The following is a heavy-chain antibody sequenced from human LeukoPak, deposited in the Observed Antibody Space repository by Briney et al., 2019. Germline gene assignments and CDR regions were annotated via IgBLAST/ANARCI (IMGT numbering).Heavy chain of an antibody. J-gene: IGHJ5*02. V-gene: IGHV3-9*01. D-gene: IGHD6-13*01. CDR2: ISWNSGSI. CDR3: AKDEGSSSWRPSPFDP. CDR1: GFTFDDYA. Sequence: GRSLRLSCAASGFTFDDYAMHWVRQAPGKGLEWVSGISWNSGSIGYADSVKGRFTISRDNAKNSLYLQMNSLRAEDTALYYCAKDEGSSSWRPSPFDPWGQGTLVTVSS.